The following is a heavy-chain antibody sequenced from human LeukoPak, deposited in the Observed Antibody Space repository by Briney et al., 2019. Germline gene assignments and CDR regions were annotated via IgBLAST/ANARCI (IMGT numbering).Heavy chain of an antibody. CDR1: GGSISISSYS. CDR3: ARQRGNSRNFDN. V-gene: IGHV4-39*01. CDR2: IDYSGST. D-gene: IGHD4-23*01. Sequence: SETLSLTCTVSGGSISISSYSWGWIRQPPGKGLEWIGSIDYSGSTYYNPSLKSRVTIFVDTSKSQFSPNLSSVTAADTAVYHCARQRGNSRNFDNWGQGTLVTVSS. J-gene: IGHJ4*02.